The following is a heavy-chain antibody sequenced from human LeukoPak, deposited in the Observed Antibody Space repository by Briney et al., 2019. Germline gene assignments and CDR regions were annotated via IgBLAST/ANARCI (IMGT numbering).Heavy chain of an antibody. J-gene: IGHJ4*02. CDR1: GGSSSNYY. V-gene: IGHV4-34*01. Sequence: SETLSLTCAVYGGSSSNYYWNWIRQSPGRGLEWIGEINQSGSTKYNPSLKSRVTISGDTSKNQFSLRLNSVTAADTAVYFCARAYRAHQTFHSYHYFDYWGQGTLVTVSS. CDR3: ARAYRAHQTFHSYHYFDY. D-gene: IGHD5-18*01. CDR2: INQSGST.